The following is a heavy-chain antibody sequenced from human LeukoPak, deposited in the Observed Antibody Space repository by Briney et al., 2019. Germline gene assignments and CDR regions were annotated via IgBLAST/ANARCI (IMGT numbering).Heavy chain of an antibody. D-gene: IGHD6-13*01. CDR2: IYYSGST. J-gene: IGHJ4*02. V-gene: IGHV4-39*01. Sequence: SETLSLTCTVSGGSISSSSYYWGWIRQPQGKGLEWIGSIYYSGSTYYNPSLKSRVTISVDTSKNQFSLKLSSATAADTAVYYCARLGIAAAGTGFDYWGQGTLVTVSS. CDR1: GGSISSSSYY. CDR3: ARLGIAAAGTGFDY.